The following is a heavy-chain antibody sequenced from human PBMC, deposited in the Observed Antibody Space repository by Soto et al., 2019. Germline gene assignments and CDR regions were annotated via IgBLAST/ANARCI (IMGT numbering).Heavy chain of an antibody. CDR1: GYTFTSYA. Sequence: ASVKVSCKVSGYTFTSYAMHWVRQAPGQRLEWMGWINAGNGNTKYSQKFQGRVTITRDTSASTAYMELSSLRSEDTAVYYCARDRQDDYGDYGFDYYGMDVWGQGTTVTVSS. J-gene: IGHJ6*02. D-gene: IGHD4-17*01. CDR3: ARDRQDDYGDYGFDYYGMDV. V-gene: IGHV1-3*01. CDR2: INAGNGNT.